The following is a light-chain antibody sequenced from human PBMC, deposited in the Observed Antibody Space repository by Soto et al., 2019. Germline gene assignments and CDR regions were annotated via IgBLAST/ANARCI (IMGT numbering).Light chain of an antibody. CDR1: QSISSY. Sequence: DIQMTQSPSSLSASVGDRVTITCRASQSISSYLNWYQQKPGKAPKLLIYAASSLQSGVPSRFSGSGSGTDVTRNSSSLQPEDFASYYCQQSYGTPPYTLGQGTQLESK. V-gene: IGKV1-39*01. J-gene: IGKJ2*01. CDR3: QQSYGTPPYT. CDR2: AAS.